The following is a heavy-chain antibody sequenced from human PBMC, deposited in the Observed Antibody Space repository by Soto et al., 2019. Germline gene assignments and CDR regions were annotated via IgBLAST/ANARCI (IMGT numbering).Heavy chain of an antibody. D-gene: IGHD1-26*01. V-gene: IGHV1-69*12. Sequence: QVQLVQSGAEVKKPGSSVKVSCKASGGTFSSYAISWVRQAPGQGLEWLGGIIPSFGTANYAQKFQGRVTITADESTSTAYMELSSLRSEDTAVYYCARDVYIVGATAAFDIWGQGTMVTVSS. CDR1: GGTFSSYA. CDR2: IIPSFGTA. J-gene: IGHJ3*02. CDR3: ARDVYIVGATAAFDI.